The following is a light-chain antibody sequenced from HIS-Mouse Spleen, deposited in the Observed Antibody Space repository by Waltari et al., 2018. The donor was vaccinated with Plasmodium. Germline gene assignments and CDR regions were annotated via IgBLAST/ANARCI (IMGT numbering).Light chain of an antibody. CDR2: KDS. CDR3: YSAADNNQGV. J-gene: IGLJ2*01. V-gene: IGLV3-27*01. CDR1: VLAKKY. Sequence: SYELTQPSSVSVSPGQTARITCSGDVLAKKYARWFQQKPGQAPVLVIYKDSERPSGIPERVSGSSSGTTVTLTISGAQVEDEADYYCYSAADNNQGVFGGGTKLTVL.